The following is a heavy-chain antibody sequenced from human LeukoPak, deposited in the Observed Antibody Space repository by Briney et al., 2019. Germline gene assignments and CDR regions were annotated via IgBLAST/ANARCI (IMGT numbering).Heavy chain of an antibody. CDR3: ARDGGDASFDY. V-gene: IGHV4-30-2*01. Sequence: SPALFLTCGVSGGSISSGCYSWSLLRQPPRKGLGMIGYIYHNGSTYYNPSLKSRVTISVDRSKNQCSLKPSSVTAADTAVYYCARDGGDASFDYWGQGTLVTVSS. CDR2: IYHNGST. D-gene: IGHD2-21*02. J-gene: IGHJ4*02. CDR1: GGSISSGCYS.